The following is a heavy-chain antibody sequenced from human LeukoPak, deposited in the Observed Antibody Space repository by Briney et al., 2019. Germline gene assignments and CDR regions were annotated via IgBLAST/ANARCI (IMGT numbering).Heavy chain of an antibody. J-gene: IGHJ4*02. CDR1: GYTFTGYF. V-gene: IGHV1-2*04. CDR2: INPNSGGT. CDR3: AVNYDILTGYDY. Sequence: ASVKVSCKASGYTFTGYFIHWVRQAPGQGLEWMGWINPNSGGTNYAQKFQGWVTMTRDTSISTAYMELSRLRSDDTAVYYCAVNYDILTGYDYWGQGTLVTVSS. D-gene: IGHD3-9*01.